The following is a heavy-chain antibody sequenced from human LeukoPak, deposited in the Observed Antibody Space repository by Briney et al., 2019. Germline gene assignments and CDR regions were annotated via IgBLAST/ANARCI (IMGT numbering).Heavy chain of an antibody. CDR3: ARGLTYYDFWSGYPFDY. CDR1: GGTFSSYA. CDR2: IIPIFGTA. Sequence: SVKVSCTASGGTFSSYAISWVRQAPGQGLEWMGGIIPIFGTANYAQKFQGRVTITADESTSTAYMELSSLRSEDTAVYYCARGLTYYDFWSGYPFDYWGQGTLVTVSS. J-gene: IGHJ4*02. D-gene: IGHD3-3*01. V-gene: IGHV1-69*13.